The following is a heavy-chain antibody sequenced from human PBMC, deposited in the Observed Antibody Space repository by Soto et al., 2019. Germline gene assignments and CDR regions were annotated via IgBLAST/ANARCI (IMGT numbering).Heavy chain of an antibody. CDR1: GYTFTSYG. CDR2: ISAYNGNT. CDR3: ARDLCSSTSCYSFYWYYYGMDV. Sequence: GASVKVSCKASGYTFTSYGISWVRQAPGQGLEWMGWISAYNGNTNYAQKLLGRVTMTTDTSTSTAYMELRSLRSDDTAVYYCARDLCSSTSCYSFYWYYYGMDVWGQGTTVTVSS. D-gene: IGHD2-2*01. V-gene: IGHV1-18*01. J-gene: IGHJ6*02.